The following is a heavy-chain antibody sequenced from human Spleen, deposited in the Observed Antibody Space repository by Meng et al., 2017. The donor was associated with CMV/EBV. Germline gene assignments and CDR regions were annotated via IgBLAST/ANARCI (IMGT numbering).Heavy chain of an antibody. J-gene: IGHJ4*02. CDR1: GGSFSGYY. D-gene: IGHD6-19*01. Sequence: QVQLQQWGAGLLKPSETLSLTCAGYGGSFSGYYWSWIRQPPGKGLEWIGEINHSGSTNYNPSLKSRVTISVDTSKNQFSLKLSSVTAADTAVYYRARGGVAGLDYWGQGTLVTVSS. CDR3: ARGGVAGLDY. CDR2: INHSGST. V-gene: IGHV4-34*01.